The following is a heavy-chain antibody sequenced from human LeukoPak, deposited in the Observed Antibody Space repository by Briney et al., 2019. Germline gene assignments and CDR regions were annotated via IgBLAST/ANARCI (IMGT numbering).Heavy chain of an antibody. D-gene: IGHD2-15*01. CDR2: IRFDGRDD. CDR3: ARDGGVGPSTIFSIFDL. CDR1: GFTFSDND. V-gene: IGHV3-30*02. Sequence: GGSLRLSCASSGFTFSDNDMHWVRQAPGKGLEWVAYIRFDGRDDYYGDSVKGRMTISRSNSRSTLYLQMRSLRSEDTAVYYCARDGGVGPSTIFSIFDLWGQGTLVTVSS. J-gene: IGHJ5*02.